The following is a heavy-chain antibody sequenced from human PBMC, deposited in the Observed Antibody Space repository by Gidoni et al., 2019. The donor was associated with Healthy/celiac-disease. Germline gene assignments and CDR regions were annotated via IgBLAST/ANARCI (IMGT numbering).Heavy chain of an antibody. CDR2: INHSGST. D-gene: IGHD6-19*01. Sequence: QVQLQQWGAGLLKPSETLSLTCAVYGGSFSGYYWSWIRQPPGKGLEWIWEINHSGSTNYNPSLKSRVTISVDTSKNQFSLKLSSVTAADTAEYYCARGLGHSSGRYWGQGTLVTVSS. CDR1: GGSFSGYY. V-gene: IGHV4-34*01. CDR3: ARGLGHSSGRY. J-gene: IGHJ4*02.